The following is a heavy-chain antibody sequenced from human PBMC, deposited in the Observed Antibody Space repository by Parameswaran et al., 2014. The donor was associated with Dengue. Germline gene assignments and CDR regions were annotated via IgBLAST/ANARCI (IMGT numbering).Heavy chain of an antibody. V-gene: IGHV4-59*01. Sequence: RWIRQPPGKGLEWIGYIYHRGDTNYNSSLKSRVTMSIDTSKNQFSLRLSSVTAADTAVYYCARGSWVGELEGPFDLWGQGTTVTVSS. CDR3: ARGSWVGELEGPFDL. CDR2: IYHRGDT. J-gene: IGHJ3*01. D-gene: IGHD3-10*01.